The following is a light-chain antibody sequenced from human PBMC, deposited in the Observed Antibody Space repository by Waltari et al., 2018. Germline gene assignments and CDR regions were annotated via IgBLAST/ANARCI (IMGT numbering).Light chain of an antibody. CDR1: SSDVGGYNY. CDR3: SSYTSSSTWV. Sequence: QSALTQPASVSGSPGQSITISCTGTSSDVGGYNYVSWYQQHPGKAPKLMIYDGSKRPPGVSNRISGSKSGNTASLTISGLQAEDEADYYCSSYTSSSTWVFGGGTKLTVL. V-gene: IGLV2-14*01. J-gene: IGLJ3*02. CDR2: DGS.